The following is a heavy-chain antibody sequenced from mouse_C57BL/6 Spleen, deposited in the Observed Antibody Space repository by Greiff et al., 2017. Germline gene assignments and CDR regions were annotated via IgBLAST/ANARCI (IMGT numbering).Heavy chain of an antibody. CDR3: ARFPYYYGSSPGYFEV. D-gene: IGHD1-1*01. CDR1: GYTFTDYN. V-gene: IGHV1-22*01. Sequence: EVQLQQSGPELVKPGASVKMSCKASGYTFTDYNMHWVKQSHGKSLEWIGYINPNNGGTSFNQKFKGKATLTVNKSSSTAYMELRSLTSEDSAVYYCARFPYYYGSSPGYFEVWGTGTTVTVSS. CDR2: INPNNGGT. J-gene: IGHJ1*03.